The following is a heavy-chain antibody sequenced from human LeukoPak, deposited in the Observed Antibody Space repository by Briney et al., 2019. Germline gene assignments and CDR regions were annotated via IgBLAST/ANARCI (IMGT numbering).Heavy chain of an antibody. CDR3: ASQGAMVPNWFDP. CDR2: ITYCGST. Sequence: SETLSLTCPVSGGSISSSSYYWGWIRQPPGKGLEWVGSITYCGSTNYNPSLKSRVTISVDTSRNQFSLKLTSVTAADTAVYYCASQGAMVPNWFDPWGQGTLVTVSS. D-gene: IGHD3-10*01. V-gene: IGHV4-39*01. J-gene: IGHJ5*02. CDR1: GGSISSSSYY.